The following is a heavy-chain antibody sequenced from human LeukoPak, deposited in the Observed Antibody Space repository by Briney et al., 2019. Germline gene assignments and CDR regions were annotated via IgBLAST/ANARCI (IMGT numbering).Heavy chain of an antibody. CDR3: AKGDYYDSSGDQA. CDR2: ISGSGGST. J-gene: IGHJ4*02. CDR1: GFTFSSYA. Sequence: GGSLRLSCAASGFTFSSYAMSWFRQAPGKGLEWVSAISGSGGSTYYADSVKGRFTISRDYSKNTLYLQMNSLRAEDTAVYYCAKGDYYDSSGDQAWGQGTLVTVSS. D-gene: IGHD3-22*01. V-gene: IGHV3-23*01.